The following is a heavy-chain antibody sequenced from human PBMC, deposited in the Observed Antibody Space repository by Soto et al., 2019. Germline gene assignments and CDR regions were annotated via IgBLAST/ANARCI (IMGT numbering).Heavy chain of an antibody. V-gene: IGHV1-18*01. CDR2: ISASNGNT. J-gene: IGHJ4*02. CDR1: GYTFTTYG. Sequence: QVQLVQSGAEVKKPGASVKVSCKASGYTFTTYGISWVRQAPGQGLEWMGWISASNGNTDYGQKFQGRVTMNTDSSTSTAYMELSSLTSDDTAVYYFARALPYSSSGDSWGRGTLVTVSS. CDR3: ARALPYSSSGDS. D-gene: IGHD6-13*01.